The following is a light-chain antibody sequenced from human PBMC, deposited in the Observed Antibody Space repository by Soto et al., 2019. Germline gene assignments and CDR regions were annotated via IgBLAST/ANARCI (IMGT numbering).Light chain of an antibody. CDR3: QQDNSFPYT. CDR2: DAS. J-gene: IGKJ2*01. Sequence: DIQMTQSPSAVSASVGDRVTITCRARQGISSWLAWYPQKPGKAPKLLIYDASSLQSGVPSRFSGSGSGTDFTLTISCLQPEDFATYYCQQDNSFPYTFGQGTKVEIK. CDR1: QGISSW. V-gene: IGKV1-12*01.